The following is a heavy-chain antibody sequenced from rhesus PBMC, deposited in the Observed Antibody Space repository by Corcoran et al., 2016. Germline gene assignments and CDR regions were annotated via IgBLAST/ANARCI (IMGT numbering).Heavy chain of an antibody. D-gene: IGHD5-24*01. Sequence: QVQLQESGPGLVKPSETLSLTCAVSGGSVSSRTWWSWISQPPGKGLEGIGYISGGSGSTYYNPSLKSRVTISTDTSKNQFSLKLSSVTAADTAVYYCARDVGYANYWGQGVLVTVSS. CDR1: GGSVSSRTW. J-gene: IGHJ4*01. CDR3: ARDVGYANY. V-gene: IGHV4-65*01. CDR2: ISGGSGST.